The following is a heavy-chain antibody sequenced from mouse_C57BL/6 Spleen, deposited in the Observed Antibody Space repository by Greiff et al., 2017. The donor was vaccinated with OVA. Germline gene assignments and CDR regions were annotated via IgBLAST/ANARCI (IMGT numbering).Heavy chain of an antibody. V-gene: IGHV1-74*01. D-gene: IGHD1-1*01. CDR1: GYTFTSYW. J-gene: IGHJ1*03. CDR3: ATHILYGSSYVGYFDV. CDR2: FHPSDSDT. Sequence: QVQLQQPGAELVKPGASVKVSCKASGYTFTSYWMHWVKQRPGQGLEWIGRFHPSDSDTNYNQKFKGKATLTVDKSSSTAYMQLSSLTSEDSAVYYGATHILYGSSYVGYFDVWGTGTTVTVSS.